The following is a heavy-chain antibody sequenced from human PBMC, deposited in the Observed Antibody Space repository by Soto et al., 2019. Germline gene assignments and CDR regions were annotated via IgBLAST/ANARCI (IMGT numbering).Heavy chain of an antibody. CDR1: GYTFTSYY. V-gene: IGHV1-46*01. CDR2: INPSGGST. CDR3: ASGLAIFLYYYDSSGRRPFDP. D-gene: IGHD3-22*01. Sequence: QVQLVQSGAEVKKPGASVKVSCKASGYTFTSYYMHWERQAPGQGLEWMGIINPSGGSTSYAQKFQGRVTMTRDTSTCTVYMELIRLRSEDTAVYFCASGLAIFLYYYDSSGRRPFDPWGQGTLVTVSS. J-gene: IGHJ5*02.